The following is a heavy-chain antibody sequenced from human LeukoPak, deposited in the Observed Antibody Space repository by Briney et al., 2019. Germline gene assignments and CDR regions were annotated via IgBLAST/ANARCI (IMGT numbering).Heavy chain of an antibody. J-gene: IGHJ5*02. V-gene: IGHV3-21*01. CDR1: GFTFSGYS. Sequence: GGSLRLSCAASGFTFSGYSMNWVRQAPGEGLEWVSSISSGSSFIYYADSVKGRFTVSRDNAKNSLYLQMNSLRAEDTAVYYCARDQGGGRWFDPWGQGTLVTVSS. CDR3: ARDQGGGRWFDP. D-gene: IGHD1-26*01. CDR2: ISSGSSFI.